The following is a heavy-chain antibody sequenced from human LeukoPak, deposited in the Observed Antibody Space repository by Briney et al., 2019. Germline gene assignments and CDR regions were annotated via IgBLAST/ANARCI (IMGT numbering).Heavy chain of an antibody. CDR1: GFTFSSYG. D-gene: IGHD6-19*01. CDR3: ANNLYSSGWGFDY. J-gene: IGHJ4*02. Sequence: PGGSLRLSCAASGFTFSSYGMHWVRQAPGKGLEGVAVISYDGSNKYYADSVKGRFTISRDNSKNTLYLQMNSLRAEDTAVYYCANNLYSSGWGFDYWGQGTLVTVSS. V-gene: IGHV3-30*18. CDR2: ISYDGSNK.